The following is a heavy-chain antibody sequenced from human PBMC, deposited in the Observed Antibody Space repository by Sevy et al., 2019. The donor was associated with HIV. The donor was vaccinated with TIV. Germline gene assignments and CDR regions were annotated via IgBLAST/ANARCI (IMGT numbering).Heavy chain of an antibody. CDR3: TTDGGDFGSGYLPFGDAFDI. J-gene: IGHJ3*02. V-gene: IGHV3-15*01. Sequence: GGSLRLSCAASGFTFSNAWMSWVRQAPGKGLEWVGRIKSKTDGGTTDYAAPVKSRFTMSRDDSKTTMYLQMNGLKTEDTAVYYCTTDGGDFGSGYLPFGDAFDIWGQGTMVTVSS. D-gene: IGHD3-3*01. CDR2: IKSKTDGGTT. CDR1: GFTFSNAW.